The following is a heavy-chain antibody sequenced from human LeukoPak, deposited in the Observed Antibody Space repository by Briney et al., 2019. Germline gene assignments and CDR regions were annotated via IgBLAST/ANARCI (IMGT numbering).Heavy chain of an antibody. J-gene: IGHJ5*02. CDR2: IYYSGST. CDR3: ARQVGSDEGGWFDP. D-gene: IGHD3-10*01. CDR1: GGSISSYY. V-gene: IGHV4-59*08. Sequence: SETLSLTCTVSGGSISSYYWSWIRQPPGKGLEWIGYIYYSGSTNYNPSLKSRVTISVDTSKNQFSLKLSSVTAADTAVYYCARQVGSDEGGWFDPWGQGTLVSVSS.